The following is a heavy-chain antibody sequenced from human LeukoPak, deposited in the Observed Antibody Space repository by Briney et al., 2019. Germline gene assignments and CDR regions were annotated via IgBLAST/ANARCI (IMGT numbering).Heavy chain of an antibody. CDR2: ISGSGGST. V-gene: IGHV3-23*01. D-gene: IGHD2-21*02. Sequence: GGSLRLSCAASGFTFSSYAMSWVRQAPGKGLEWVSAISGSGGSTYYADSVKGRFTISRDNSKNTLYLQMNSLRAEDTAVYYCAKGHSIVVVTATFAYWGQGTLVPVSS. J-gene: IGHJ4*02. CDR1: GFTFSSYA. CDR3: AKGHSIVVVTATFAY.